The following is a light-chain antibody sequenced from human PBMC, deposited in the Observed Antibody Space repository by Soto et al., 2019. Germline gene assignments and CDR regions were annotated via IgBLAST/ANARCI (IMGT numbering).Light chain of an antibody. CDR3: SSYAGTHIV. J-gene: IGLJ1*01. Sequence: QAVVTQPPSASGSPGQSVAISCTGTSSDVGGYNYVSWYQQHPGKAPKLMIYEISKRPSGVPDRFSGSKSGNTASLTVSGLQAEDETDYYCSSYAGTHIVFGTGTKLTVL. CDR1: SSDVGGYNY. V-gene: IGLV2-8*01. CDR2: EIS.